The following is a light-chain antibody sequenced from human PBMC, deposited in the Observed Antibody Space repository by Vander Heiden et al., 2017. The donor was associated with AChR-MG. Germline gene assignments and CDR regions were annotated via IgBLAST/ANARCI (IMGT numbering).Light chain of an antibody. J-gene: IGKJ2*03. CDR1: QSISNW. CDR3: QQYNSYPYS. Sequence: DIQMTQPPSTLSASVGDRVTITCRASQSISNWLAWYQQKPGKAPKLLIYKASSLETGVPSRFSGSGSGTEFTLTISSLQPDDSATYYCQQYNSYPYSFGQGTKLEIK. V-gene: IGKV1-5*03. CDR2: KAS.